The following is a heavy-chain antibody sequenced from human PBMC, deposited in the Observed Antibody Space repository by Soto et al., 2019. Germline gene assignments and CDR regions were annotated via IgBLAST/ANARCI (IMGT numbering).Heavy chain of an antibody. V-gene: IGHV3-21*01. CDR2: ITSSNSYI. CDR1: GFTFSSYS. CDR3: ARDNNYYASGSGVDL. Sequence: GGSLRLSCVASGFTFSSYSMSWVRQAPGEGLQWVSSITSSNSYIHYGDSVKGRFAISRDNAKNSLYLQMNSLRVEDTAVYFCARDNNYYASGSGVDLWGQGNLVTVSS. J-gene: IGHJ5*02. D-gene: IGHD3-10*01.